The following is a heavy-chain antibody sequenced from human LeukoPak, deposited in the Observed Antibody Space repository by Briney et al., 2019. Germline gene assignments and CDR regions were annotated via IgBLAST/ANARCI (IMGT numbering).Heavy chain of an antibody. CDR1: GYTFTSYA. Sequence: ASVKVSCKASGYTFTSYAMHWVRQAPRQRLEWMGWINAGNGNTKYLQKFQGRVTITRDTSASTAYMELSSLRSEDTAVYYCARGLGSGSYYNSYYYYGMDVWGQGTTVTVSS. J-gene: IGHJ6*02. CDR3: ARGLGSGSYYNSYYYYGMDV. V-gene: IGHV1-3*01. D-gene: IGHD3-10*01. CDR2: INAGNGNT.